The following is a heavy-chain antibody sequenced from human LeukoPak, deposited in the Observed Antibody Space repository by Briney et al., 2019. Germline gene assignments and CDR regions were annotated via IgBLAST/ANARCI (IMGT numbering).Heavy chain of an antibody. Sequence: PGGSLRLSCAASGFTFSSYWMHWVRQAPGKGLVWVSRINSDGSSTIYAESVKGRFTISRDNAKKTLYLQMNSLRAEDTAVYYCASEKYYYDSSGYYGDYWGQGTLVTVSS. CDR3: ASEKYYYDSSGYYGDY. J-gene: IGHJ4*02. CDR2: INSDGSST. D-gene: IGHD3-22*01. V-gene: IGHV3-74*01. CDR1: GFTFSSYW.